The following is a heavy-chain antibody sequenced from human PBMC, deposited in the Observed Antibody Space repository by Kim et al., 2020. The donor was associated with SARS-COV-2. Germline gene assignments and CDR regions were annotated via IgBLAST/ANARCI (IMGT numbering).Heavy chain of an antibody. CDR2: IYSGGST. D-gene: IGHD3-22*01. CDR1: GFTVSSNY. V-gene: IGHV3-53*04. J-gene: IGHJ6*02. Sequence: GGSLRLSCAASGFTVSSNYMSWVRQAPGKGLEWVSVIYSGGSTYYADSVKGRFTISRHNSKNTLYLQMNSLRAEDTAVYYCARPYYYDKGGYGMDVWGQGTTVTVSS. CDR3: ARPYYYDKGGYGMDV.